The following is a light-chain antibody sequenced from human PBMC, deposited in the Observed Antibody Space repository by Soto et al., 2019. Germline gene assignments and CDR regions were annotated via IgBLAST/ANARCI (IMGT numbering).Light chain of an antibody. V-gene: IGKV1-33*01. CDR3: QQYDNLPYT. Sequence: DIQMTQSPSSLSASVGDRVTITCQASQDISNYLNWYQQKPGKAPKLLIYDASNLETGVPSRFSGSGSGTDFTFTISSLQPEDIATYYCQQYDNLPYTVGQGTKVDIK. CDR1: QDISNY. CDR2: DAS. J-gene: IGKJ2*01.